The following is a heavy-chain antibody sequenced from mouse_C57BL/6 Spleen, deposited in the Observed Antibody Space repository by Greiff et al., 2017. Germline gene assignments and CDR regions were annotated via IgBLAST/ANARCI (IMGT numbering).Heavy chain of an antibody. V-gene: IGHV14-4*01. CDR2: IDPENGDT. CDR1: GFNIKDDY. J-gene: IGHJ2*01. Sequence: DVQLQESGAELVRPGASVKLSCTASGFNIKDDYMHWVKQRPEQGLEWIGWIDPENGDTEYASKFQGKATITADTSSNTAYLPLSSLTSEDAAVYYCTTPYYGNYDYWGQGTTLTVSS. D-gene: IGHD2-10*01. CDR3: TTPYYGNYDY.